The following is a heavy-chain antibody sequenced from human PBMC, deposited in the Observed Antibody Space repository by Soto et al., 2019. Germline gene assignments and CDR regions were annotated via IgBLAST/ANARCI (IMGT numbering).Heavy chain of an antibody. Sequence: SETLSLTCTVSGGSISSYYWSWIRQPAGKGLEWIGRIYTSGSTNYNPSLKSRVTMSVGTSKNQFSLKLSSVTAADTAVYYCAREGQQLPRYYFDYWGQGTLVTVSS. CDR1: GGSISSYY. CDR2: IYTSGST. CDR3: AREGQQLPRYYFDY. V-gene: IGHV4-4*07. J-gene: IGHJ4*02. D-gene: IGHD6-13*01.